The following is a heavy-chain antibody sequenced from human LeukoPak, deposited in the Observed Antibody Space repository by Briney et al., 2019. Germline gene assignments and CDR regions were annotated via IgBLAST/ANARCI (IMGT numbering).Heavy chain of an antibody. CDR1: GYTFTSYG. J-gene: IGHJ4*02. V-gene: IGHV1-18*01. D-gene: IGHD2-2*01. CDR2: ISAYNGNT. Sequence: AASVKVSCKASGYTFTSYGISWVRQAPGQGLEWMGWISAYNGNTNYAQKLRGRVTMTTDTSTSTAYMELRSLRSDDTAVYYCARGDNGYCSSTSCYPPDYWGQGTLVTVSS. CDR3: ARGDNGYCSSTSCYPPDY.